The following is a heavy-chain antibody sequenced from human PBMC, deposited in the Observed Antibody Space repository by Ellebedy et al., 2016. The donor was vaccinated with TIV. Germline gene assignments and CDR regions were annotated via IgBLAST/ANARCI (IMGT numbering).Heavy chain of an antibody. CDR2: IWYDGGNK. D-gene: IGHD2-21*02. CDR3: ARNRHVERGDSLDY. CDR1: GFTFSSYG. Sequence: GESLKISCAASGFTFSSYGMHWVRQAPGKGLEWVAFIWYDGGNKYYADSVKGRFTISRDNSKNTLYLQMNNLGAEDTAVFYRARNRHVERGDSLDYWGQGTLVTVSS. J-gene: IGHJ4*02. V-gene: IGHV3-33*08.